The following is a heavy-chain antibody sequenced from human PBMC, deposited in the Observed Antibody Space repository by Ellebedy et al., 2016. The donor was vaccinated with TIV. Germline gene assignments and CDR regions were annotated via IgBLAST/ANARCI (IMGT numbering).Heavy chain of an antibody. CDR1: GFTFSTFA. Sequence: GGSLRLSCAASGFTFSTFAMHWVRQTPGKGLEWVSVISAGSTSTHYPDSVKGRFTISRDNYQNTLFLRMNSLRAEDTAVYYCAKGSSSGYNYDRVGFAYWGQGILVTVSS. J-gene: IGHJ4*02. V-gene: IGHV3-23*01. D-gene: IGHD5-18*01. CDR2: ISAGSTST. CDR3: AKGSSSGYNYDRVGFAY.